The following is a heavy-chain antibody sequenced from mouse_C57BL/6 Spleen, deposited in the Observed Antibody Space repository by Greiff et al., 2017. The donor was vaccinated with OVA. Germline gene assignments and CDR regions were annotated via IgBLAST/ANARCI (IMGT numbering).Heavy chain of an antibody. J-gene: IGHJ2*01. V-gene: IGHV1-50*01. CDR2: IDPSDSYT. Sequence: QVQLQQPGAELVKPGASVKLSCKASGYTFTSYWMQWVKQRPGQGLEWIGEIDPSDSYTNYNQKFKGKATLTVDTSSSTAYMQLSSLTSEDSAVYYCARRLLRSFDYWGQGTTLTVSS. D-gene: IGHD1-1*01. CDR3: ARRLLRSFDY. CDR1: GYTFTSYW.